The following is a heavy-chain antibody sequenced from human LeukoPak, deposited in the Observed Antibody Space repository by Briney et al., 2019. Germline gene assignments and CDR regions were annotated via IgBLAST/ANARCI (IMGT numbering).Heavy chain of an antibody. V-gene: IGHV3-53*01. Sequence: GGSLRLSCAASGFTVSSNYMSWVRQAPGKGLEWVSVIYSGGSTYYADSVKGRFTISRDNSKNTLYLQMNSLRAEDTAVYYCAKVGTRTAMVTRWYYFDYWGQGTLVTVSS. CDR2: IYSGGST. CDR3: AKVGTRTAMVTRWYYFDY. D-gene: IGHD5-18*01. CDR1: GFTVSSNY. J-gene: IGHJ4*02.